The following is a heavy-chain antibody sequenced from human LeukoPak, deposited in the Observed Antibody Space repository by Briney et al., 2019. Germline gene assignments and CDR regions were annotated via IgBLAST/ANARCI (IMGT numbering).Heavy chain of an antibody. J-gene: IGHJ4*02. D-gene: IGHD3-22*01. CDR1: GFTFDDYG. Sequence: GGSLRLSCAASGFTFDDYGMSWVRQAPGKGLEWVSGINWNGGSTGYADSVKGRFTISRDNAKNSLYLQMNSLRAEDTAVYFCAKRGVVIRVILVGFHKEAYYFDSRGQGALVTVSS. CDR2: INWNGGST. CDR3: AKRGVVIRVILVGFHKEAYYFDS. V-gene: IGHV3-20*04.